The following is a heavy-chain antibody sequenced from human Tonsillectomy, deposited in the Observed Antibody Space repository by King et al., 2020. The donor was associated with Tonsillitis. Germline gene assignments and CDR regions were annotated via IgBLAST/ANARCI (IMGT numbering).Heavy chain of an antibody. J-gene: IGHJ4*02. CDR2: IRSKPNNYAT. D-gene: IGHD4-17*01. CDR3: VRFPAPEYGDYGDY. V-gene: IGHV3-73*02. CDR1: GFTFRGSA. Sequence: VQLVESGGGLVQPGGSLKLSCAASGFTFRGSAMHWVRQASGKGLEWVGRIRSKPNNYATAYAASVKGRFTMSRDDSKNTAYLQMNSLKTEDTAVYYCVRFPAPEYGDYGDYWGEGTLFTVSA.